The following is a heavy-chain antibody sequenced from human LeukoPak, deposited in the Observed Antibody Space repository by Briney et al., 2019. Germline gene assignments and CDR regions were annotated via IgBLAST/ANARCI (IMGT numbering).Heavy chain of an antibody. V-gene: IGHV3-23*01. CDR1: GFTFSNSG. Sequence: PGGSLRLSCAASGFTFSNSGMSWVRQAPGKGLEWVSAISTDAGETHYADSVKGRFTISRDNSKNTVSLQMNSLRAEDTAVYYCARASYYDFWSGYYTSVPTDYWGQGTLVTVSS. CDR3: ARASYYDFWSGYYTSVPTDY. J-gene: IGHJ4*02. CDR2: ISTDAGET. D-gene: IGHD3-3*01.